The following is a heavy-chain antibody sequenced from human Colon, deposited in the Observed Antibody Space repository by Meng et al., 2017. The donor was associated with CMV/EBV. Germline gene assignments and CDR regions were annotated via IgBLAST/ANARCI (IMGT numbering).Heavy chain of an antibody. CDR2: TNWNGGST. D-gene: IGHD3-10*01. J-gene: IGHJ4*02. CDR1: GFTFDDYG. V-gene: IGHV3-20*04. Sequence: GESLKISCVASGFTFDDYGMGWVRQAPGKGLEWVSGTNWNGGSTDYADSVKGRFTISRDNAKNSLYLQMNSLRVEDTALYYCARDTRRPGYYFDYWGQGILVTV. CDR3: ARDTRRPGYYFDY.